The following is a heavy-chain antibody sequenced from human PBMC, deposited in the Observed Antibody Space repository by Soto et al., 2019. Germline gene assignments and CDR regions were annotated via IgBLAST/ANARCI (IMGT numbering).Heavy chain of an antibody. CDR1: GFTFTSSA. Sequence: SVKVSCKASGFTFTSSAVQWVRQARGQSLEWIGWIVVGSGNTNYAQKFQERVTITRDMSTSTAYMELSSLRSEDTAVYYCALEDCGGDCFTYYYGMDVWGQ. CDR3: ALEDCGGDCFTYYYGMDV. V-gene: IGHV1-58*01. CDR2: IVVGSGNT. D-gene: IGHD2-21*02. J-gene: IGHJ6*02.